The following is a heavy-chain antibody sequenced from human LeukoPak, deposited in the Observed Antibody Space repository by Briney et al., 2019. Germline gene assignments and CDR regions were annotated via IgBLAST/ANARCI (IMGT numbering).Heavy chain of an antibody. Sequence: SETLSLTCTVSGGSISGYYLSWIRQPPGKGLEWIGSIYSRGSTNYNPSLKTRFTRSVNTSKNQLSLKLSPVTAAAPVVYYCARTGSQWLGNDAFDIWGQGTMFTASS. CDR3: ARTGSQWLGNDAFDI. D-gene: IGHD6-19*01. CDR1: GGSISGYY. CDR2: IYSRGST. V-gene: IGHV4-59*08. J-gene: IGHJ3*02.